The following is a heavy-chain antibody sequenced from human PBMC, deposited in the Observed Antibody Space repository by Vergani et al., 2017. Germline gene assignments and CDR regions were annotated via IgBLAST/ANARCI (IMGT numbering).Heavy chain of an antibody. CDR2: IYHSGGA. CDR3: ARTESFILRYFHWAL. V-gene: IGHV4-39*01. D-gene: IGHD3-9*01. J-gene: IGHJ4*02. CDR1: GDSITSSSYY. Sequence: QVQLQESGPGLVKSSETLSLTCSVSGDSITSSSYYWGWIRQPPGKGLEWIGNIYHSGGAYYNPSLKGRVTISVDTSKNQFSLEVTSVTAADTAIYFCARTESFILRYFHWALWGQGTLVTVSS.